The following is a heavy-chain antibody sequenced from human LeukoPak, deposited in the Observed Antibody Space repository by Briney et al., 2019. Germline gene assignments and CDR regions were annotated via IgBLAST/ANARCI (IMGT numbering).Heavy chain of an antibody. Sequence: GGSLRLSCAASGFTFSNFCMTWVRQAPGKGLEWVANINQDGSEDYYVDSVKGRFTVSRDNAKKTLYMQMKSLRDEDTAVYFCARNGMEVAHTPWDWGQGTLVTVSS. D-gene: IGHD2-15*01. CDR3: ARNGMEVAHTPWD. V-gene: IGHV3-7*03. CDR1: GFTFSNFC. CDR2: INQDGSED. J-gene: IGHJ4*02.